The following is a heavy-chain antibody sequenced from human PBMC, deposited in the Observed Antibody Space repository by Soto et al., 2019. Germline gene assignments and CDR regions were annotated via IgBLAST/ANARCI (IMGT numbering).Heavy chain of an antibody. D-gene: IGHD1-26*01. CDR2: IWYDGSNK. CDR1: GFTFSSYG. Sequence: QVQLVESGGGVVQPGRSLRLSCAASGFTFSSYGMHWVRQAPGKGLEWVAVIWYDGSNKYYADSVKGRFTISRDNSKNTLYLQMNSLRAEETAVYYCARDAPPSGSYPNDYFDYWGQGTLVTVSS. V-gene: IGHV3-33*01. J-gene: IGHJ4*02. CDR3: ARDAPPSGSYPNDYFDY.